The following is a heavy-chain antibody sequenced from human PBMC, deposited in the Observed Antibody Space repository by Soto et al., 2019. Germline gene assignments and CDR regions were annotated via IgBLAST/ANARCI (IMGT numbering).Heavy chain of an antibody. J-gene: IGHJ4*02. CDR1: GGTFNTYA. V-gene: IGHV1-69*19. CDR2: ISPMFGAA. Sequence: QVQLVQSGAEMKKPGSSVKVSCQSSGGTFNTYAMNWVRQAPGQGTEWMGDISPMFGAANYAPKFQGRVTTTADESTGTSYMQLSSLTSEYTALYFCAREVQVHAAAFVYWSQGTLVTVSS. CDR3: AREVQVHAAAFVY. D-gene: IGHD3-10*01.